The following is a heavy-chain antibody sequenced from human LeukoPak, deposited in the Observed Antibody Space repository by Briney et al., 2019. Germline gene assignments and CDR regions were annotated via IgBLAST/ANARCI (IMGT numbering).Heavy chain of an antibody. Sequence: GGSLRLSCAASGFTFSTYWMSWVRQAPGKGLEWVANIKQDGGEIYYVDSVKGRFTISRDNTKNSLYLQMNSLRAEDKAVYYCARVGSAGTVSDWFDPWGQGTLVTVSS. J-gene: IGHJ5*02. CDR2: IKQDGGEI. D-gene: IGHD6-13*01. V-gene: IGHV3-7*01. CDR1: GFTFSTYW. CDR3: ARVGSAGTVSDWFDP.